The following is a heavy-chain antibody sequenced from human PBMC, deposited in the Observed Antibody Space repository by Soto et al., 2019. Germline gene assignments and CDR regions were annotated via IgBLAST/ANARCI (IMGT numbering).Heavy chain of an antibody. CDR2: IYYSGST. CDR3: ARGIMITFGGPTTQWDAFDI. Sequence: SETLSLTCTVSGGSISSGGYYWSWIRQHPGKGLEWIGYIYYSGSTYYNPSLKSRVTISVDTSKNQFSLKLSSVTAADTAVYYCARGIMITFGGPTTQWDAFDIWGQGTMVTVSS. J-gene: IGHJ3*02. D-gene: IGHD3-16*01. V-gene: IGHV4-31*03. CDR1: GGSISSGGYY.